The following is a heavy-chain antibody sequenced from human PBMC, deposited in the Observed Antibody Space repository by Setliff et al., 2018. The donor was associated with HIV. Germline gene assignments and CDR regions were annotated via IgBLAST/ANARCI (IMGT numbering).Heavy chain of an antibody. D-gene: IGHD3-9*01. CDR1: GFTFDDYA. V-gene: IGHV3-9*01. Sequence: PGGSLRLSCAASGFTFDDYAVHWVRQAPGKGLEWVSGISWNSGSIGYADSVKGRVTIARDNPKNTLYLQMNSLRAEDTAVYYCVKDMTGTPSYFFDYWGQGTLVTVSS. CDR3: VKDMTGTPSYFFDY. CDR2: ISWNSGSI. J-gene: IGHJ4*02.